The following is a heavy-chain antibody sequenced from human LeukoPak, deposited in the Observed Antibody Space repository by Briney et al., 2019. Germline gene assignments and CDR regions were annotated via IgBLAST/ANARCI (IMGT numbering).Heavy chain of an antibody. V-gene: IGHV3-30*18. D-gene: IGHD6-19*01. J-gene: IGHJ4*02. CDR2: ISYDGSNK. CDR3: AKDEIGAVAGLIDY. Sequence: GGSLRLSCAASGFTLSSDGMYWVRQAPGKGLEWVALISYDGSNKYYADSVKGRFTISRDNSKNTLYLQMNSLRAEDTAVYYCAKDEIGAVAGLIDYWGQGTLVTVSS. CDR1: GFTLSSDG.